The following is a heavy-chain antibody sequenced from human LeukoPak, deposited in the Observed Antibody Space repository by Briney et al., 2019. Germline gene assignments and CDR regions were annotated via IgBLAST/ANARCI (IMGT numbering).Heavy chain of an antibody. CDR3: ARGRGEAAGLDH. CDR1: GGGSFTDYS. CDR2: VTHAAIL. D-gene: IGHD6-13*01. V-gene: IGHV4-34*01. J-gene: IGHJ4*02. Sequence: SETLSLTCAVSGGGSFTDYSWNWIRQSPGEGRGWAGVVTHAAILNYNPSLKGRITISVDTSKNQVSLKLDSMTAADTAMYYCARGRGEAAGLDHWGQGTLVTVSS.